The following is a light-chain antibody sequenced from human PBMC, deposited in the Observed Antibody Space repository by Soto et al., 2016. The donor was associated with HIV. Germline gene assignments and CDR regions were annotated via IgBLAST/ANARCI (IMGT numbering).Light chain of an antibody. CDR1: NIGGKS. V-gene: IGLV3-21*02. CDR2: DDS. CDR3: QVWDGGRDPWV. Sequence: SYELTQPPSVSVAPGSTATITCEGNNIGGKSVHWYQQKPGQAPVLVVYDDSDRPSGIPERFSGSNSRNTATLTITRVEAVDEADFYXQVWDGGRDPWVFGAGTKLTVL. J-gene: IGLJ3*02.